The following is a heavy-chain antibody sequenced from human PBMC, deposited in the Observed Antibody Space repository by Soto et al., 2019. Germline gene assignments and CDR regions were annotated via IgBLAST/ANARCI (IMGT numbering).Heavy chain of an antibody. D-gene: IGHD4-17*01. V-gene: IGHV3-30*03. J-gene: IGHJ4*02. CDR1: GFTFSSYG. Sequence: GGSLRLSCAASGFTFSSYGMHWVRQAPGKGLEWVAVISYDGSNKYYADSVKGRFTISRDNSKNTLYLQMNSLRADDTAVYYCALGGGQLTTVITGYWGQGTLVTVSS. CDR2: ISYDGSNK. CDR3: ALGGGQLTTVITGY.